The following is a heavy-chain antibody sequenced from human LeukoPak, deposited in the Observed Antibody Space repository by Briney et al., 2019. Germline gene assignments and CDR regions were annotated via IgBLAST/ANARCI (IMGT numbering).Heavy chain of an antibody. Sequence: GASVKVSCKASGYTFTSYYMHWVRQAPGQGLEWMGGIIPIFGTANYAQKFQGRVTITADESTSTAYMELSSLRSEDTAVYYCARDHGGNSEFDYWGQGTLVTVSS. CDR3: ARDHGGNSEFDY. J-gene: IGHJ4*02. CDR2: IIPIFGTA. D-gene: IGHD4-23*01. V-gene: IGHV1-69*13. CDR1: GYTFTSYY.